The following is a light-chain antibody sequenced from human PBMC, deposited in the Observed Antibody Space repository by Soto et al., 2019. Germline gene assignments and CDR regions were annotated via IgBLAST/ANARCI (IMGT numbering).Light chain of an antibody. CDR3: AACDASLYGWV. CDR1: SFNIGSNP. V-gene: IGLV1-44*01. Sequence: QSVLTQPPSASGTPGKRVTISCSGSSFNIGSNPVNWYQQLPGTAPTLLIYYNNKRPSGGPDRISGSNSGASAALAISGGQSDDDAHYYCAACDASLYGWVFGGGTKLTVL. J-gene: IGLJ3*02. CDR2: YNN.